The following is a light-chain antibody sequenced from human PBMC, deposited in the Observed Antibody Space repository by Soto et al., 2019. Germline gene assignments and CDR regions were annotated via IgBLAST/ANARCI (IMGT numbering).Light chain of an antibody. CDR3: QSYDSSNLNV. CDR2: EDN. V-gene: IGLV6-57*02. Sequence: NFMLTQPHSVSGSPGKTVTISCTGSSGSIASNYVQWYQQRPGSAPTTVIYEDNQRPSGVPDRFSGSIDSSSNSASLTISGLKTEDEADYYCQSYDSSNLNVFGSGTQLTVL. CDR1: SGSIASNY. J-gene: IGLJ6*01.